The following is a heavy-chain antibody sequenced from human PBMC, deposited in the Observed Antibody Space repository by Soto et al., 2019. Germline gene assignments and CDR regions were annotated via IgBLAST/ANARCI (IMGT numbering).Heavy chain of an antibody. CDR2: IGSSSSDI. J-gene: IGHJ6*04. D-gene: IGHD3-22*01. CDR3: ARDIIGVGYHWAVKPSYYYYGMDV. Sequence: PGGTLRLSCAASGVTISTYSINWVRQAPGQGLERVSSIGSSSSDISYAASVKGRFTIYRDTAKTSLYLQMNSLRAEDTAVYYCARDIIGVGYHWAVKPSYYYYGMDVWGKGTTVTVSS. CDR1: GVTISTYS. V-gene: IGHV3-21*01.